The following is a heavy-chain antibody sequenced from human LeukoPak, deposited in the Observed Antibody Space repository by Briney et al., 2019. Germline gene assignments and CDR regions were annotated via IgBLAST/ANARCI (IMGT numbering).Heavy chain of an antibody. V-gene: IGHV3-30*02. J-gene: IGHJ4*02. D-gene: IGHD3-10*01. CDR3: AKVGSHWLWYFDY. Sequence: PGGSLRLSCAASGFTFSSYGMHWVHQAPGKGLEWVAFIRYDGSNKYYADSVKGRFTISRDNSKNTLYLQMNSLRAEDTAVYYCAKVGSHWLWYFDYWGQGTLVTVSS. CDR2: IRYDGSNK. CDR1: GFTFSSYG.